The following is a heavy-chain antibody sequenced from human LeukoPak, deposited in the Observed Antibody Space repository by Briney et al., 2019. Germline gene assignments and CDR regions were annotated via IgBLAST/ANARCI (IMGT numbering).Heavy chain of an antibody. V-gene: IGHV4-34*01. Sequence: SEILSLTCAVYGGSFSGYYWSWIRQPPGKGLEWIGEINHSGSTNYNPSLKSRVTISVDTSKNQFSLKLSSVTAADTAVYYCARVRLSRVAFDIWGQGTMVTVSS. CDR2: INHSGST. CDR1: GGSFSGYY. D-gene: IGHD3-16*02. CDR3: ARVRLSRVAFDI. J-gene: IGHJ3*02.